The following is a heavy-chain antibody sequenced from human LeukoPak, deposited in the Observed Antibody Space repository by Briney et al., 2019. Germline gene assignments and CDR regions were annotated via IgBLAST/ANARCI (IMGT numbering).Heavy chain of an antibody. CDR1: GYSISNAYF. Sequence: PSETLSLTCTVSGYSISNAYFWGWIRQPPGKGLEWIGNIYHSGGTYYSTSLKSRVTISLDTSKNYFSLNLNSVTAADTAMYYCARARSRRDGSPRRHDAFDIWGQGTMVTVSS. J-gene: IGHJ3*02. CDR2: IYHSGGT. D-gene: IGHD5-24*01. CDR3: ARARSRRDGSPRRHDAFDI. V-gene: IGHV4-38-2*02.